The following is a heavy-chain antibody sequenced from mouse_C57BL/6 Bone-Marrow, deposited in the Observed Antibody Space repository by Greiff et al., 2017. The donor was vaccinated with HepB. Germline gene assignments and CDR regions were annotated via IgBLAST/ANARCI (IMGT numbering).Heavy chain of an antibody. V-gene: IGHV1-82*01. CDR1: GYAFSSSW. CDR3: AREELGSSL. CDR2: IYPGDGDT. Sequence: VQLQQSGAELVKPGASVKISCKASGYAFSSSWMNWVKQRPGKGLEWIGRIYPGDGDTNYNGKFKGKATLTADKSSSTAYMQLSSLTSEDSAVYFCAREELGSSLWGTGTTVTVSS. J-gene: IGHJ1*03. D-gene: IGHD1-1*01.